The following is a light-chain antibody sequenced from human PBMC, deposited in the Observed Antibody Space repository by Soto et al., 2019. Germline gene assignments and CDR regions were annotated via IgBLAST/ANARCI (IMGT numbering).Light chain of an antibody. CDR2: QDS. V-gene: IGLV3-1*01. CDR1: KLGDKY. CDR3: QAWDSSTPVV. J-gene: IGLJ2*01. Sequence: SYELTQPPSVSVSPGQTASITCSGGKLGDKYACWYQQKPGQSPVLVIYQDSKRPSGIPERFSGSNSGNTATLTISGTQAMDEADYYCQAWDSSTPVVFGGGTQLTVL.